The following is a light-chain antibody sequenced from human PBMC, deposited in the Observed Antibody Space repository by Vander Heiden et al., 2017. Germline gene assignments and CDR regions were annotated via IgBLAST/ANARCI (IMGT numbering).Light chain of an antibody. Sequence: DIQLTQSPSFLSASVGDRVTITCRASQGISSYLAWYQQKRGKAPNLLIYGASTLQSAVPPRVSGRGYGTEFTLTIRSLLPEDFATYYCQHLYSHPPIFTFGLGTKVDIK. CDR3: QHLYSHPPIFT. V-gene: IGKV1-9*01. CDR2: GAS. J-gene: IGKJ3*01. CDR1: QGISSY.